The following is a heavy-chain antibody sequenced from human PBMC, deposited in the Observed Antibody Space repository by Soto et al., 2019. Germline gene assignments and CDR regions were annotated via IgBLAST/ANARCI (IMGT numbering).Heavy chain of an antibody. CDR2: IYYSGST. D-gene: IGHD2-21*02. V-gene: IGHV4-39*01. Sequence: SETLSLTWTVTGASTSSRSYYWGWIRQHPGKGLEWIGSIYYSGSTYNNPSLRSRVSMSIDTSKDQFSLKLKSVTAADTALYFCARQRTSVVTQAYFDVWGQGSLVTVSS. CDR1: GASTSSRSYY. J-gene: IGHJ4*02. CDR3: ARQRTSVVTQAYFDV.